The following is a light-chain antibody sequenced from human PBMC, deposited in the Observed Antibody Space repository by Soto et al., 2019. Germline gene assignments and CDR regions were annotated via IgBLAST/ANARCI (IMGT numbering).Light chain of an antibody. J-gene: IGKJ5*01. V-gene: IGKV4-1*01. Sequence: DVVMTQSPDSLAVSLGERATINCKSSQSVLYSSNNKSFLAWYQQKPGQPPKLLIYWASTRESGVPDRFSGSGSGTDFTLTISSLQAEDVAVYYCQQCYRTPFDFGQGTRLEIK. CDR1: QSVLYSSNNKSF. CDR3: QQCYRTPFD. CDR2: WAS.